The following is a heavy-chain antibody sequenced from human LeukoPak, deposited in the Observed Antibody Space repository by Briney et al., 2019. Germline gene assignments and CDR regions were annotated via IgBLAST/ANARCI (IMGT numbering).Heavy chain of an antibody. V-gene: IGHV3-23*01. D-gene: IGHD3-22*01. J-gene: IGHJ4*02. Sequence: PGGSLRLSCAASGFTFSAFAMTWVRQAPGKAPEWIASITGGGNSVFYAESVKGRFTFARDNSKNTLFLHMGSLRAEDTAVYFCAKRGVVIRVILVGFHKEAYYFDSWGQGALVTVSS. CDR3: AKRGVVIRVILVGFHKEAYYFDS. CDR2: ITGGGNSV. CDR1: GFTFSAFA.